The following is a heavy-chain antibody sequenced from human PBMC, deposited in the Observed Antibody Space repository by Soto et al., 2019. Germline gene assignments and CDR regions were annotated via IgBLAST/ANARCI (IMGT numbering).Heavy chain of an antibody. D-gene: IGHD2-15*01. CDR1: GYSFKDHY. V-gene: IGHV1-46*02. J-gene: IGHJ4*02. CDR2: INPSGEHT. CDR3: ARIPCKGGSCYFDFDH. Sequence: ASVKVSCKASGYSFKDHYMHWVRQAPGRGLEWVGIINPSGEHTNYAQQFRGRVAMTRDTSTSTAYMELRSLRSEDTAVYFCARIPCKGGSCYFDFDHWGQGTLVTVSS.